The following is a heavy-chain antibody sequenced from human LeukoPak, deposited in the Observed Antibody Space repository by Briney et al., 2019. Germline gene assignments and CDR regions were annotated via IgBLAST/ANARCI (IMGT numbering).Heavy chain of an antibody. Sequence: SQPLSLTCAISGDSFSTNSAAWNWIRQSPSRGLEWLGKTYYRSKWYNDYAESVKSRITIKPDTSKNQFSLQLNSVTPEDTAVYYCAYSGSRLAYGMDVWGQGTTVTVSS. J-gene: IGHJ6*02. CDR1: GDSFSTNSAA. D-gene: IGHD5-12*01. V-gene: IGHV6-1*01. CDR3: AYSGSRLAYGMDV. CDR2: TYYRSKWYN.